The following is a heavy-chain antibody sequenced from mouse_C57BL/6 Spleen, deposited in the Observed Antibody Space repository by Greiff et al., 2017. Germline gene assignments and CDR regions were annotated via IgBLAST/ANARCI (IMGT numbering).Heavy chain of an antibody. CDR2: INPNNGGT. Sequence: EVQLQQSGPELVKPGASVKISCKASGYTFTDYYMNWVKQSHGKSLEWIGDINPNNGGTSYNQKFKGKATLTVDKSSSTAYMELRSLTSEDSAVYYCARSYYSNGGFAYWGQGTLVTVSA. V-gene: IGHV1-26*01. CDR3: ARSYYSNGGFAY. D-gene: IGHD2-5*01. J-gene: IGHJ3*01. CDR1: GYTFTDYY.